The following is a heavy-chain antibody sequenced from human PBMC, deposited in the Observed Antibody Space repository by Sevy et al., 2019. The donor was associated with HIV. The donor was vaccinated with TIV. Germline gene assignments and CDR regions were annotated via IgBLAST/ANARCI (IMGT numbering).Heavy chain of an antibody. J-gene: IGHJ5*02. Sequence: SETLSLTCTVSGGSISAYYWSWIRLPPGKPLEYIGYVYYTGSTNYNPSLKSRVTISVDTSKNQFSLKLNSVTAADTAVYFCARAPLVRSGDDSLNWFDPWGQGTLVTVSS. D-gene: IGHD5-12*01. V-gene: IGHV4-59*01. CDR1: GGSISAYY. CDR2: VYYTGST. CDR3: ARAPLVRSGDDSLNWFDP.